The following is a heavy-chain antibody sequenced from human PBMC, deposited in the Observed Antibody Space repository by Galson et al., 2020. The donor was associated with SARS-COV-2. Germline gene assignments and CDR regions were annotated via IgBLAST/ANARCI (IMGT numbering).Heavy chain of an antibody. CDR2: ISYDGSDK. CDR1: TLTFSHYG. J-gene: IGHJ6*03. Sequence: GGSLRLYCAASTLTFSHYGMHWVRQAPGKGLEWVALISYDGSDKYYADSVKGRFTISRDNSKNTLYLQMNSLRADDTALYYCAGWFSPPPFYYYYYMDVWGKGTTVTVSS. CDR3: AGWFSPPPFYYYYYMDV. D-gene: IGHD6-19*01. V-gene: IGHV3-30*03.